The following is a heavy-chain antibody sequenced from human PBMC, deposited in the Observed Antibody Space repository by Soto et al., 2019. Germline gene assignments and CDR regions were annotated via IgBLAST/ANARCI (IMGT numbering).Heavy chain of an antibody. Sequence: ASVKVSCKASGYTLVDYALHWVRQAPGQGLEWVGWMNPNTGNIKRSHKFEDRVSITRDTATSTAYLELRGLRSEDTAVYFCTREGVVAENWFDPWGQGTLVTVSS. V-gene: IGHV1-3*01. CDR2: MNPNTGNI. D-gene: IGHD3-22*01. J-gene: IGHJ5*02. CDR1: GYTLVDYA. CDR3: TREGVVAENWFDP.